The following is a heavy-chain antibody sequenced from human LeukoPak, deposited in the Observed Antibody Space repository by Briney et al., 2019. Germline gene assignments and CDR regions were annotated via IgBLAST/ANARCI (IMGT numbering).Heavy chain of an antibody. CDR2: IYHSGST. Sequence: PSETLSLTCAVSGGSISSGGYSWSWIRQPPGKGLEWIGYIYHSGSTYYNPSLKSRVTISVDTSKNQFSLKLSSVTAADTAVYYCAREAGPRAFDIWGQGTMVTVSS. J-gene: IGHJ3*02. CDR3: AREAGPRAFDI. CDR1: GGSISSGGYS. D-gene: IGHD6-19*01. V-gene: IGHV4-30-2*01.